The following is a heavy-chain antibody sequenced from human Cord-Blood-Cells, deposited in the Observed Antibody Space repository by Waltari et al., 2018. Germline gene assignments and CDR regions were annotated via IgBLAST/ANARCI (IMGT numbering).Heavy chain of an antibody. CDR3: ARDDGPYEYSSSFIYGMDV. J-gene: IGHJ6*02. D-gene: IGHD6-6*01. Sequence: QVQLVESGGGVVQPGRSLRLSCATSGFTFSSYAMHWVRQAPGKGLEWVAVISYDGSNKYYADSVKGRFTISRDNSKNTLYLQMNSLRAEDTAVYYCARDDGPYEYSSSFIYGMDVWGQGTTVTVSS. CDR2: ISYDGSNK. CDR1: GFTFSSYA. V-gene: IGHV3-30-3*01.